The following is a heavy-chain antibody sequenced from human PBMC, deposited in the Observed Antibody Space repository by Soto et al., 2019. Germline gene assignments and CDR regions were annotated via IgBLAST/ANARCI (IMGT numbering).Heavy chain of an antibody. V-gene: IGHV3-66*01. CDR2: IYSGGTI. Sequence: GGSLRLSCAASGFTVSSNYMSWVRQAPGKGLEWVSVIYSGGTIYYADSVKGRFTISRDNAKNSLYLQMNSLRDEDTAVYYCARDYYDSSGYLGLLDYWGQGTLVTVSS. CDR1: GFTVSSNY. J-gene: IGHJ4*02. D-gene: IGHD3-22*01. CDR3: ARDYYDSSGYLGLLDY.